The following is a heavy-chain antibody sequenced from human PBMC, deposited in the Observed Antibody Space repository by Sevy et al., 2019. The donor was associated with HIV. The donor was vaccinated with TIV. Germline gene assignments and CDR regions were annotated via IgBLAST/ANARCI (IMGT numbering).Heavy chain of an antibody. Sequence: ASVKVSCRTSGYTFTTYDINWVRQATGQGLEWMGWMNPSRGNTGSAQKFQGRLTMTRDTSTSTAYMELNSLESQDTAVYYCARRRGFGELLGLGYWGQGTLVTVSS. J-gene: IGHJ4*02. D-gene: IGHD3-10*01. CDR2: MNPSRGNT. V-gene: IGHV1-8*01. CDR3: ARRRGFGELLGLGY. CDR1: GYTFTTYD.